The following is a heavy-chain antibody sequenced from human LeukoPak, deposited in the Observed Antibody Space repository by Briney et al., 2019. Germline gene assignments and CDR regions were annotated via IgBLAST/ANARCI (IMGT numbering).Heavy chain of an antibody. CDR2: IRYDGSNK. D-gene: IGHD1-26*01. Sequence: GGSLRLSCAASGFTFSSYGMHWVRQDPGKGLEWVAFIRYDGSNKYYADSVKGRFTISRDNSKNTLYLQMNSLRAEDTAVYYCAKGRSGSFPSYFDYWGQGTLVTVSS. J-gene: IGHJ4*02. CDR3: AKGRSGSFPSYFDY. CDR1: GFTFSSYG. V-gene: IGHV3-30*02.